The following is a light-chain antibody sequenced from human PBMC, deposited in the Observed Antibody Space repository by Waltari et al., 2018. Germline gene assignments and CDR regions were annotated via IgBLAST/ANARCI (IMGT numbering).Light chain of an antibody. Sequence: QSALTQPASVSGSPGQSITISCTGTFSDVGRYDYVSWYQQHPGKAPKLLIHDVTDRPSGGADRFSGSKSGNTASLTISGLQADDEADYYCTSYTSSTTTPYVFGTGTQVTV. CDR2: DVT. CDR3: TSYTSSTTTPYV. V-gene: IGLV2-14*03. J-gene: IGLJ1*01. CDR1: FSDVGRYDY.